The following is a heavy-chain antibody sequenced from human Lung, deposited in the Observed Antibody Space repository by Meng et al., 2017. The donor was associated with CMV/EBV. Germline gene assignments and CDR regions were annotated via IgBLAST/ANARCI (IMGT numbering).Heavy chain of an antibody. CDR1: GYSISSGYY. J-gene: IGHJ5*02. D-gene: IGHD2/OR15-2a*01. CDR3: ARVHRILNLLDP. Sequence: TLRLXCTVSGYSISSGYYWGWIRQSPEKGMEWIGSIYHDGITYYNPSLKSPVTMSMDSPNDKFFLNLNSATAADTALYFCARVHRILNLLDPWGRGVLVTVSS. CDR2: IYHDGIT. V-gene: IGHV4-38-2*02.